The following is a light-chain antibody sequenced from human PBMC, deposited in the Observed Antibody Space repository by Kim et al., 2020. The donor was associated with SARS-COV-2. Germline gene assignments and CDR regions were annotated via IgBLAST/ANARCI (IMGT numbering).Light chain of an antibody. CDR1: SSNIGNNY. V-gene: IGLV1-51*01. Sequence: GHTVTISCSGSSSNIGNNYVYWYQQLPGTAPKLLIYDNNKRPSGIPDRFSGSKSGTSATLGITGLQTGDEADYYCGTWDSSLSAEVFGGGTQLTVL. CDR2: DNN. CDR3: GTWDSSLSAEV. J-gene: IGLJ2*01.